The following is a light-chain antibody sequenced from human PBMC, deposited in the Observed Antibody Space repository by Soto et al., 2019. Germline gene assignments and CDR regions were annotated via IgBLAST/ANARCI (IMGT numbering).Light chain of an antibody. Sequence: EIVLTQSPGTLSLSPGERATLSCRASQSVRNNYVAWYQQKPGRAPRRVIYAASSRATGIPDRFSGSGSGTDFTLTISSLEPEDFAIYYCQQYGSSKTFDQGTKVEI. CDR3: QQYGSSKT. CDR1: QSVRNNY. J-gene: IGKJ1*01. V-gene: IGKV3-20*01. CDR2: AAS.